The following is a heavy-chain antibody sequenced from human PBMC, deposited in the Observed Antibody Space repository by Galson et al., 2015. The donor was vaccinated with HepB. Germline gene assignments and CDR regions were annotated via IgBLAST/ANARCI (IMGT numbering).Heavy chain of an antibody. J-gene: IGHJ4*02. V-gene: IGHV3-48*02. Sequence: SLRLSCAASGFTFSSYSINWVRQAPGKGLEWVSYIKSTSGTTYYADSVKGRFTVSRDNAKNSLYLLMNSLRDEDTAVYYCTTTVRPEDFVDYWGQGSLVTVSS. D-gene: IGHD1-1*01. CDR1: GFTFSSYS. CDR3: TTTVRPEDFVDY. CDR2: IKSTSGTT.